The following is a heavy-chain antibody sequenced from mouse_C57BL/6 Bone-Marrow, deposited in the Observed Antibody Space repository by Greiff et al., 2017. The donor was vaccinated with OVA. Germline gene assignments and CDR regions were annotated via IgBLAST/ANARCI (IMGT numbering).Heavy chain of an antibody. CDR3: ARSVHYGNLNY. V-gene: IGHV1-61*01. CDR2: IYPSDSET. J-gene: IGHJ2*01. D-gene: IGHD2-1*01. Sequence: VQLQQPGAELVRPGSSVKLSCKASGYTFTSYWMDWVKQRPGQGLEWIGNIYPSDSETHYNQKFKDKATLTVDKSSRPAYMQLSSLTSEDSAVYYCARSVHYGNLNYWGQGTTLTVSS. CDR1: GYTFTSYW.